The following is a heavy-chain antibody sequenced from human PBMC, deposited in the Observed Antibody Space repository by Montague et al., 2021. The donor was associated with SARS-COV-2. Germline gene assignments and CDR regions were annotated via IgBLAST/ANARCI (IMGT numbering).Heavy chain of an antibody. Sequence: SETLSLTCTVSGGSIGTYYWNWIRQSPGKGLEWLGYIYYTGSTKYSPSRKSRVTISMDTSRDQLSLRLKSVTAADTAVYYCARDNYGDWGYYGLDVWGQGTTVIVSS. CDR2: IYYTGST. CDR3: ARDNYGDWGYYGLDV. V-gene: IGHV4-59*01. J-gene: IGHJ6*02. D-gene: IGHD4-17*01. CDR1: GGSIGTYY.